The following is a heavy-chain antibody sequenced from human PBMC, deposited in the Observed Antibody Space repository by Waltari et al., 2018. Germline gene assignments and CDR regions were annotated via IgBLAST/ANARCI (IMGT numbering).Heavy chain of an antibody. D-gene: IGHD3-10*01. CDR2: VSGDSGYI. CDR3: AGIRRGFWFFDL. CDR1: GMTFTTYS. V-gene: IGHV3-48*04. J-gene: IGHJ2*01. Sequence: VQLVESGGGLVQPGGSLRLSCAASGMTFTTYSMNWVRQAPGKGLVWISYVSGDSGYIYYADSVRGRFTISRDNAQNSMYLQMNNLRADDTAVYYCAGIRRGFWFFDLWGRGTLVTVSS.